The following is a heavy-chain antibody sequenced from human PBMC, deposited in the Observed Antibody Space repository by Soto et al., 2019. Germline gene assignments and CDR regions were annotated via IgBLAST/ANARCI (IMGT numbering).Heavy chain of an antibody. CDR2: INTGNGKT. CDR1: GYTFSNYA. V-gene: IGHV1-3*04. Sequence: QVQLVHSGAEVEKPGASVKVSCKASGYTFSNYAIHWVRQAPGQRLEWMGWINTGNGKTQYSQNFQGRVTITRDTFGSTSYLELSSLRSEDTAVYYCARDRRVGDTPSSLFDYWGQGTLVTVSS. J-gene: IGHJ4*02. D-gene: IGHD1-26*01. CDR3: ARDRRVGDTPSSLFDY.